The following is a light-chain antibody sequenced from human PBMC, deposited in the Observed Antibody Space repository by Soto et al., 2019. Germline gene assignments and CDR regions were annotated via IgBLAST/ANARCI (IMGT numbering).Light chain of an antibody. CDR2: DAS. CDR1: QSISSW. Sequence: DIQMTQSPSTLSASVGARVPITCRASQSISSWLAWYQQKPGKAPKLLIYDASSLQSGVPSRLSGSGSGTEFTLTINSLQPDDFATYYCQHYNSYWTFGQGTKVDI. V-gene: IGKV1-5*01. CDR3: QHYNSYWT. J-gene: IGKJ1*01.